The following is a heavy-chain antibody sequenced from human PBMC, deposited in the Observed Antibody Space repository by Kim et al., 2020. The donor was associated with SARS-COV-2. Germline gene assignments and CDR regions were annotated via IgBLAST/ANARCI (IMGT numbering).Heavy chain of an antibody. J-gene: IGHJ5*01. CDR3: AGRAAITSVNLSESNWF. CDR1: GFSFSNYA. V-gene: IGHV3-23*01. D-gene: IGHD6-25*01. CDR2: ISDSGAFT. Sequence: GGSLRLSCAASGFSFSNYAMNWVRQAPGKGLEWVSVISDSGAFTNYADSVKGRFSISRDNSKNTLDLQMDSLRAEDTAIYYCAGRAAITSVNLSESNWF.